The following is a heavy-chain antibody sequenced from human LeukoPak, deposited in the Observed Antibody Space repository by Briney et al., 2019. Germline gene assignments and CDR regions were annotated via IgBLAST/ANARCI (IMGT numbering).Heavy chain of an antibody. Sequence: PSETLSLTCAVYGGSFSGYFWSWIRQPPGKGLEWIGEINRGGSTNYNPSLKSRVTISVDTSKNQFSLKLSSVTAADTAVYYCARGSPKHDSWGQGTLVTVSS. J-gene: IGHJ5*01. V-gene: IGHV4-34*01. CDR3: ARGSPKHDS. CDR2: INRGGST. CDR1: GGSFSGYF.